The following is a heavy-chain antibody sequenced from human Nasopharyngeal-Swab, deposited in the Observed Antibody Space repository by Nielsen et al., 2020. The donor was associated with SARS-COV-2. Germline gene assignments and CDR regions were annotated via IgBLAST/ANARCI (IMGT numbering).Heavy chain of an antibody. D-gene: IGHD3-22*01. CDR3: ARAYDGRLLDS. Sequence: GESLKISCAASGFTFSTYWIHWVRQAPGKGLVRVSRLNSDASVTNYADSVKGRFTTSRDNAENTVHLQMNGLRVEDTAIYYCARAYDGRLLDSWGRGILVTVSS. J-gene: IGHJ4*02. V-gene: IGHV3-74*01. CDR1: GFTFSTYW. CDR2: LNSDASVT.